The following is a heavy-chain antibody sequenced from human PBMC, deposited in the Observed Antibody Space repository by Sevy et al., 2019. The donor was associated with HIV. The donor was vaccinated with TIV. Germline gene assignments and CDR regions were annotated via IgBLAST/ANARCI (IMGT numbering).Heavy chain of an antibody. CDR2: INHSGST. J-gene: IGHJ4*02. V-gene: IGHV4-34*01. D-gene: IGHD3-22*01. CDR3: ARYTDGSYDSSGYYQTNHPETLDY. Sequence: SETLSLTCAVYGGSFSGYYWSWIRQPPGKGLEWIGEINHSGSTNYNPSLKSRVTISVDTSKNQFSLKLSSVTAADTAVYYCARYTDGSYDSSGYYQTNHPETLDYWGQGTLVTVSS. CDR1: GGSFSGYY.